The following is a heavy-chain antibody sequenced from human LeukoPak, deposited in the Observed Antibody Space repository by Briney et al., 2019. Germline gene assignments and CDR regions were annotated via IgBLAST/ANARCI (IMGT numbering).Heavy chain of an antibody. CDR2: INAGNGNT. CDR3: ARGAVAGFPFDY. CDR1: GYTFTSYA. Sequence: ASVKVSCKASGYTFTSYAMHWVRQAPGQRLEWMGWINAGNGNTKYSQKFQGSVTITRDTSASTAYMELSSLRSEDTAVYYCARGAVAGFPFDYWGQGTLVTVSS. V-gene: IGHV1-3*01. D-gene: IGHD6-19*01. J-gene: IGHJ4*02.